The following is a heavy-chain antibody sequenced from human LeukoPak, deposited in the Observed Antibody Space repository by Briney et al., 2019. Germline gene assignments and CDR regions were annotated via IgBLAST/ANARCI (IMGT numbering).Heavy chain of an antibody. CDR1: GGSISSSSYY. D-gene: IGHD6-13*01. CDR2: IYYSGST. CDR3: VRSYSSSWPIDY. J-gene: IGHJ4*02. V-gene: IGHV4-39*07. Sequence: PSETLSLTYTVSGGSISSSSYYWGWIRQPPGKGLEWIGSIYYSGSTYYNPSLKSRVTISVDTSKNQFSLKLSSVTAADTAVYYCVRSYSSSWPIDYWGQGTLVTVSS.